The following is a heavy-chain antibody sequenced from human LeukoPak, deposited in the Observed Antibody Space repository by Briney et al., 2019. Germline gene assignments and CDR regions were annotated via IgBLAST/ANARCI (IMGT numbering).Heavy chain of an antibody. J-gene: IGHJ6*03. Sequence: SGGSLRLSCAASGFTFDDYAMHWVRHAPGKGLEWVSLISWDGGSTYYADSVKGRFTISRDNSKNSLYLQMNSLRAEDTALYYCAKAASSGWYHYYYYMDVWGKGTTVTVSS. CDR2: ISWDGGST. D-gene: IGHD6-19*01. CDR1: GFTFDDYA. V-gene: IGHV3-43D*03. CDR3: AKAASSGWYHYYYYMDV.